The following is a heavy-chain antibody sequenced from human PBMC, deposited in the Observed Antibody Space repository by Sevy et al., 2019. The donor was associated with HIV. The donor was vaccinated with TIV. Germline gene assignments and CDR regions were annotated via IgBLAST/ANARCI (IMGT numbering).Heavy chain of an antibody. CDR1: GGSFSGYY. Sequence: SETLSLTCAVYGGSFSGYYWSWIRQPPGKGLEWIGEINRSGSTNYNPSLKSRVTISVDTSKNQFSLKLSSVTASDTAVYYCASIPAATSLIAYWGQGTLVTVSS. CDR2: INRSGST. D-gene: IGHD2-2*01. V-gene: IGHV4-34*01. CDR3: ASIPAATSLIAY. J-gene: IGHJ4*02.